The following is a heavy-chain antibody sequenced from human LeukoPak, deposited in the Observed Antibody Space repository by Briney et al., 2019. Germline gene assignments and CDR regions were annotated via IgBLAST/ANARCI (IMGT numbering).Heavy chain of an antibody. D-gene: IGHD3-22*01. J-gene: IGHJ3*02. CDR2: ISGSSSQV. CDR1: GFRFSIYN. CDR3: AKDRFDYDSSGYPYDI. V-gene: IGHV3-21*01. Sequence: GGSLRLSCEASGFRFSIYNMNWVRLAPGKGLGWVSSISGSSSQVWYADSVKGRFTSSRDNAKNSLYLQMSSLRVEDTAVYFCAKDRFDYDSSGYPYDIWGQGTMVTVSS.